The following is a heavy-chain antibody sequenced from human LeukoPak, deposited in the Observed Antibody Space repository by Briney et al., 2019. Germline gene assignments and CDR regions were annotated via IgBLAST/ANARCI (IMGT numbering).Heavy chain of an antibody. Sequence: SETLSLTCTVSGGSISSSSYYWGWIRQPPGKGLEWIGSIYYSGSTYYNPSLKSRVTISVDTSKNQFSLKLSSVTAADTAVYYCARGDSSGYYYDYWGQGTLVTVS. CDR1: GGSISSSSYY. J-gene: IGHJ4*02. V-gene: IGHV4-39*07. CDR3: ARGDSSGYYYDY. D-gene: IGHD3-22*01. CDR2: IYYSGST.